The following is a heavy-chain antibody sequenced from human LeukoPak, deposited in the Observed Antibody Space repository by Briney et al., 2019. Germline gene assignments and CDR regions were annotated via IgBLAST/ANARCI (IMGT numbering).Heavy chain of an antibody. CDR3: ARDVTRSGGSCFSD. Sequence: HASETLSLTCTVSGGSISSSSYYWGWIRQPPGKGLEWVANIKQDGSEKYYVDSVKGRFTISRDNAKNSLYLQMNSLRAEDTAVYYCARDVTRSGGSCFSDWGQGTLVTVSS. V-gene: IGHV3-7*01. J-gene: IGHJ4*02. D-gene: IGHD2-15*01. CDR1: GGSISSSSYY. CDR2: IKQDGSEK.